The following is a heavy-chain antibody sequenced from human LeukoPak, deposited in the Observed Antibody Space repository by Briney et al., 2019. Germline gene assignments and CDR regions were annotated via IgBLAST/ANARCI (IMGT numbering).Heavy chain of an antibody. CDR2: IYYSGNT. CDR1: GGSISTYY. D-gene: IGHD6-19*01. J-gene: IGHJ4*02. CDR3: ARHGDIAVAGDFDY. Sequence: SETLSLTCTVSGGSISTYYWSWIRQPPGKGLEWIGYIYYSGNTDYNPSLKSRVTISVDTSKNQFSLKLSSVTAADTAVYYCARHGDIAVAGDFDYWGQGTLVTVSS. V-gene: IGHV4-59*08.